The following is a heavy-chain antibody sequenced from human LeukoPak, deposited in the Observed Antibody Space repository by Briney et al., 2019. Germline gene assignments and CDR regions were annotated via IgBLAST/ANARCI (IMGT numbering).Heavy chain of an antibody. CDR2: IYYSGST. Sequence: SETLSLTCTVSGGSISSGDYYWSWIRQPPGKGLEWFGYIYYSGSTYYNPSLKSRVTISVDTSKNQFSLKLSSVTAADTAVYYCAREPGSFGVVTYFDYWGQGTLVTVSS. D-gene: IGHD3-3*01. CDR3: AREPGSFGVVTYFDY. CDR1: GGSISSGDYY. V-gene: IGHV4-30-4*08. J-gene: IGHJ4*02.